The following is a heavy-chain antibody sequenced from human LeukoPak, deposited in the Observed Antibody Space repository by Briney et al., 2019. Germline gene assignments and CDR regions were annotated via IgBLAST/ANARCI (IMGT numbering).Heavy chain of an antibody. J-gene: IGHJ4*02. CDR3: ARLHPDFDY. CDR1: GGSSSSSSYY. CDR2: IYYSGST. Sequence: PSETLSLTCTVSGGSSSSSSYYWGWIRQPPGKGLEWIGSIYYSGSTYYNPSLKSRVTISVDTSKNQFPLKLSSATAADTAVYYCARLHPDFDYWGQGTLVTVSS. V-gene: IGHV4-39*01.